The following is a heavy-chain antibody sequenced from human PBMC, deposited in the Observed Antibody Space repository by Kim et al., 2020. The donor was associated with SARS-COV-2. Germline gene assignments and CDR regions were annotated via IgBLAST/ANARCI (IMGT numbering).Heavy chain of an antibody. D-gene: IGHD3-22*01. CDR3: ARDTSPLVVITYYYYGMDV. CDR2: ISSSSSYI. CDR1: GFTFSSYS. J-gene: IGHJ6*02. Sequence: LSLTCAASGFTFSSYSMNWVRQAPGKGLEWVSSISSSSSYIYYADSVKGRFTISRDNAKNSLYLQMNSLRAEDTAVYYCARDTSPLVVITYYYYGMDVWGQGTTVTVSS. V-gene: IGHV3-21*01.